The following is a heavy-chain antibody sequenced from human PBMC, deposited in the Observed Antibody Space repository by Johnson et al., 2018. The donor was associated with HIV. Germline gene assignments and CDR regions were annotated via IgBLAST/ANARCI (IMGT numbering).Heavy chain of an antibody. CDR2: ISYDGSNK. Sequence: QMLLVESGGGVVQPGRSLILSCAASGFTFSSYAMHWVRQAPGKGLEWVAVISYDGSNKYYADSVKGRFTISRDNSKNTLYLQMNSLRAEDTAVYYCARDRSRQLLLTSDAFDIWGQGTMVTVSS. D-gene: IGHD2-15*01. V-gene: IGHV3-30-3*01. CDR3: ARDRSRQLLLTSDAFDI. J-gene: IGHJ3*02. CDR1: GFTFSSYA.